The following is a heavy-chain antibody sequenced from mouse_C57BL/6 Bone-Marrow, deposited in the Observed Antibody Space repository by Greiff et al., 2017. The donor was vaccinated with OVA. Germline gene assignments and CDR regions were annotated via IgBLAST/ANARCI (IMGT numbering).Heavy chain of an antibody. CDR3: AKRSFYGSSYDWYFDV. CDR2: IHPNSGST. V-gene: IGHV1-64*01. J-gene: IGHJ1*03. CDR1: GYTFTSYW. D-gene: IGHD1-1*01. Sequence: QVQLQQPGAELVKPGASVKLSCKASGYTFTSYWMHWVKQRPGQGLEWIGMIHPNSGSTNYNEKFKSKATLTVDKSSSTAYMQLSSLTSDDSAVYYCAKRSFYGSSYDWYFDVWGTGTTVTVSS.